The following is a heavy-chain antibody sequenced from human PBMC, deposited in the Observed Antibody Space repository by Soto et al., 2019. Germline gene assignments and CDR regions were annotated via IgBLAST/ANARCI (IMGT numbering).Heavy chain of an antibody. CDR2: ITSGGTVF. D-gene: IGHD3-9*01. V-gene: IGHV3-48*03. CDR1: GFNVGDYE. J-gene: IGHJ6*02. Sequence: GESLKISCAASGFNVGDYEMNWVRQAPGKGLEWISMITSGGTVFYYADSVRGRFAISRDDTENSLQMNSLRVEDTAMYYCARGRYALGVWGQGTTVTVSS. CDR3: ARGRYALGV.